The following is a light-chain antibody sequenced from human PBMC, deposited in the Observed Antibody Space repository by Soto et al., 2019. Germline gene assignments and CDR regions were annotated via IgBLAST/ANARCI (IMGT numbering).Light chain of an antibody. CDR2: AAS. V-gene: IGKV1-8*01. J-gene: IGKJ1*01. CDR3: QQYYSYPRT. CDR1: QGISSY. Sequence: AIRMTQSPSSLSASTGDRVTITCRASQGISSYLAWYQQKPGKAPKLLIYAASTLQSGVPSRFSGSGSATDFTLTISCLQSEDFATYYCQQYYSYPRTFGQGTKVEIK.